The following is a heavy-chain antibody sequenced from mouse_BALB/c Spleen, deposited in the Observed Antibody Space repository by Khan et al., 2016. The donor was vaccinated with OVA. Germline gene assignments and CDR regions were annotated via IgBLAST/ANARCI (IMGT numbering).Heavy chain of an antibody. J-gene: IGHJ3*01. Sequence: IQLVQSGPEVVKPGASVKMSCKASGYTFTSYVMHWVKQKPGQSLEWIGYIYPFNDATKFNEKFNGKATLTSDKAYSTAYMELSSLTSEDSAVYSCAPVGSYCVSFVFWGQGTLVTVSA. CDR1: GYTFTSYV. D-gene: IGHD2-12*01. CDR3: APVGSYCVSFVF. CDR2: IYPFNDAT. V-gene: IGHV1S136*01.